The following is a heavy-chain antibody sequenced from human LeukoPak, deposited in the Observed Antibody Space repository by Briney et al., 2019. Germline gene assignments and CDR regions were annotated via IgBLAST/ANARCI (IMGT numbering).Heavy chain of an antibody. V-gene: IGHV3-23*01. CDR3: AKDPRYYYGSGTLSSWFDP. CDR1: GFTFSSYA. D-gene: IGHD3-10*01. Sequence: PGGSLRLSXAASGFTFSSYAMSWVRQAPGKGLEWVSAISGSGGSTYYADSVKGRFTISRDNSKNTLYLQMNSLRAEDTAVYYCAKDPRYYYGSGTLSSWFDPWGQGTLVTVSS. J-gene: IGHJ5*02. CDR2: ISGSGGST.